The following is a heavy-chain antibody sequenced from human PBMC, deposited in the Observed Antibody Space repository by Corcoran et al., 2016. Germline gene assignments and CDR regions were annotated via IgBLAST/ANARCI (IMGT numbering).Heavy chain of an antibody. J-gene: IGHJ4*02. Sequence: EVQLVESGGGLVKPGGSLRLSCAASGFTFSSYSMNWVRQAPGKGLEWVSSISSSSSYIYYADSGKGRFTISRDNAKNSLYLQMNSLRAEDTAGYDCARGHSSSWSEGYWGQGTLVTVSS. D-gene: IGHD6-13*01. V-gene: IGHV3-21*01. CDR2: ISSSSSYI. CDR3: ARGHSSSWSEGY. CDR1: GFTFSSYS.